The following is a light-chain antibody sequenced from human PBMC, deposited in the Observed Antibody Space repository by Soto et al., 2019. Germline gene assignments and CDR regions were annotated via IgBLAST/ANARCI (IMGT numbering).Light chain of an antibody. V-gene: IGKV3-11*01. Sequence: EIVLTQSPATLSSFPGDRVTLSCSASQYINTRLAWYQHRPGQAPRLLIYQTSIRAAGIPARFSASGSGTDFTLTISDVQPEDFARYYCHQRQSWPRTFGQGTKVYI. CDR1: QYINTR. J-gene: IGKJ1*01. CDR2: QTS. CDR3: HQRQSWPRT.